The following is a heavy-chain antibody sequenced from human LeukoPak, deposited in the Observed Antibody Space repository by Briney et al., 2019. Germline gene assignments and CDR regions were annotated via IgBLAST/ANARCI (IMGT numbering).Heavy chain of an antibody. Sequence: GSLRLSCAASGFTFTSYWMSWVRQAPGKGLEWIGEIYHSGSTNYNPSLKSRVTISVDKSKNQFSLKLSSVTAADTAVYYCARIWFGELCIDPWGQGTLVTVSS. CDR3: ARIWFGELCIDP. V-gene: IGHV4-4*02. J-gene: IGHJ5*02. CDR2: IYHSGST. D-gene: IGHD3-10*01. CDR1: GFTFTSYW.